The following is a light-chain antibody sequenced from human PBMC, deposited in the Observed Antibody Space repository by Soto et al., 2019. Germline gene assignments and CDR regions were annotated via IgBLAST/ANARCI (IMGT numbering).Light chain of an antibody. Sequence: EIVMTQSPATLSVSPGERAALSCRASQSVSSNFAWYQQKPGQAPRLLIYGASTRSTGIPARFSGSGSWTEFTLTIRRLQSEDVAVYYCQQYNNWPYTFGQGTKLEI. CDR2: GAS. J-gene: IGKJ2*01. V-gene: IGKV3-15*01. CDR1: QSVSSN. CDR3: QQYNNWPYT.